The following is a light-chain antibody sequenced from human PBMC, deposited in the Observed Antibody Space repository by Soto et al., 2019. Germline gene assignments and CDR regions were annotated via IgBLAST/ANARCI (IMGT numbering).Light chain of an antibody. CDR2: EVT. V-gene: IGLV2-14*03. CDR3: CSHSSSITWM. J-gene: IGLJ3*02. CDR1: SSDVGGYNF. Sequence: QSVLTQTASVSGSPGQSITISCTGTSSDVGGYNFVSWYQQHPGKAPKLIIHEVTNRPSGVSGRFSGSKSGNTAFLTISGLQAKDEAVYYCCSHSSSITWMFGGGTKLTVL.